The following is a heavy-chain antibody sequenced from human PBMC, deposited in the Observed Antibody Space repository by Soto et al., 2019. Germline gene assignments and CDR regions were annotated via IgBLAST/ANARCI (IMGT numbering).Heavy chain of an antibody. CDR2: IIPIFGTA. D-gene: IGHD3-22*01. J-gene: IGHJ4*02. CDR3: ARDLRAYYYDSSGYGPFDY. V-gene: IGHV1-69*13. Sequence: SVKVSCKASGGTFSSYAISWVRQAPGQGLEWMGGIIPIFGTANYAQKFQGRVTITADESTSTAYMELSSLRSEDTAVYYCARDLRAYYYDSSGYGPFDYWGQGTLVTV. CDR1: GGTFSSYA.